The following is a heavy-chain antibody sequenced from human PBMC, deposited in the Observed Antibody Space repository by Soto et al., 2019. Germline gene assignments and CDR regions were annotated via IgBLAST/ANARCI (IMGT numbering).Heavy chain of an antibody. CDR3: ARLGYHKHLHAGFDM. D-gene: IGHD6-13*01. J-gene: IGHJ3*02. V-gene: IGHV1-2*02. Sequence: ASVKVSCKASGYTFTDFFIHWVRQVPGQGLEWMGWINPNSGATEYALNRVSMTRNTSISTVYLQLRRLTFDHTALYYCARLGYHKHLHAGFDMRGPGTLFTVSS. CDR2: INPNSGAT. CDR1: GYTFTDFF.